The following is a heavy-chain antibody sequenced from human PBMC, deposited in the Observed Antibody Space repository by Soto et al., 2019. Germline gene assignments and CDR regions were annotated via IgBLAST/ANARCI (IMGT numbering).Heavy chain of an antibody. D-gene: IGHD2-2*02. J-gene: IGHJ6*02. CDR1: GDSVSSNSAA. CDR3: ARGLGYCSSTSCYTGRNYYGMDV. V-gene: IGHV6-1*01. CDR2: TYYRSKWYN. Sequence: PSPTLSLPCAISGDSVSSNSAAWNWIRQSPSRGLEWLGRTYYRSKWYNDYAVSVKSRITINPDTSKNQFSLQLNSVTPEDTAVYYCARGLGYCSSTSCYTGRNYYGMDVWGQGTTVTVSS.